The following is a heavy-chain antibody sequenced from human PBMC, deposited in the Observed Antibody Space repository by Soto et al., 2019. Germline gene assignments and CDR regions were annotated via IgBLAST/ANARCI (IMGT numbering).Heavy chain of an antibody. CDR2: ISAYNGNT. CDR3: AREIRITIFGVVTPYGMDV. Sequence: QVQLVQSGAEVKKPGASVKVSCKASGYTFTSYGISWVRQAPGQGLEWMGWISAYNGNTNYAQKLQGRVTMTTDTSTSTAYMELRSLRSDDTAVYYCAREIRITIFGVVTPYGMDVWGQGTTVTVSS. CDR1: GYTFTSYG. J-gene: IGHJ6*02. V-gene: IGHV1-18*01. D-gene: IGHD3-3*01.